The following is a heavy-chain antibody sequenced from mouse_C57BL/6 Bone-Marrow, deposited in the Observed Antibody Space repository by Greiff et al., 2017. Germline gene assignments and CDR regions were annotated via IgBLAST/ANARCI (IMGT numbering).Heavy chain of an antibody. D-gene: IGHD2-3*01. CDR2: IDPEDGET. J-gene: IGHJ4*01. Sequence: LVESGAELVKPGASVKLSCPASGFNIKDYYMHWVKQRTEQGLEWIGRIDPEDGETKYAPKFQGKATITADTSSNTAYLQLSSLTSEDTAVYYCASPLYDGYYSYAMDYRGQGTSVTVSS. CDR1: GFNIKDYY. V-gene: IGHV14-2*01. CDR3: ASPLYDGYYSYAMDY.